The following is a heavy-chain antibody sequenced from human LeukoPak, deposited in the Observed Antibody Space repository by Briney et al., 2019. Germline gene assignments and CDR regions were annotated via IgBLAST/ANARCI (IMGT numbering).Heavy chain of an antibody. CDR1: GYSLSSGYY. V-gene: IGHV4-38-2*02. CDR3: AREPETKYYDFWSGHYYYYYMDV. CDR2: IYHSGSN. D-gene: IGHD3-3*01. Sequence: SETLSLTCTVSGYSLSSGYYWGLIRQPPGKGLGCIGSIYHSGSNYYNPCLNGRATIQVDTQNNHFSLKLSSVPAAATAVYFCAREPETKYYDFWSGHYYYYYMDVWGKGTTVTASS. J-gene: IGHJ6*03.